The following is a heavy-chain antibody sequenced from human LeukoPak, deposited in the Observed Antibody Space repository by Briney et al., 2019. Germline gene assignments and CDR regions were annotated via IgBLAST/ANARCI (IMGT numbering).Heavy chain of an antibody. CDR2: IRYDGSNK. D-gene: IGHD2-2*02. J-gene: IGHJ1*01. V-gene: IGHV3-30*02. CDR3: VKDAGGYCSSTSCYTGYFQH. Sequence: PGGSLRLSCAASGFTFSSYGMHWVRQAPGKGLEWVAFIRYDGSNKYYADSVKGRFTISRDNSKNTLYLQMNSLRAEDTAVYYCVKDAGGYCSSTSCYTGYFQHWGQGTLVTVSS. CDR1: GFTFSSYG.